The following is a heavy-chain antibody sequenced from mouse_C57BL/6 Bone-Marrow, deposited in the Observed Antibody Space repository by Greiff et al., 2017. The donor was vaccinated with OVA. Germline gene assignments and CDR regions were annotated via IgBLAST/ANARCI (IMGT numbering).Heavy chain of an antibody. V-gene: IGHV1-77*01. Sequence: QVQLQQSGAELVKPGASVKISCKASGYTFTDYYINWVKQRPGQGLEWIGTIGPGSGSHYYNEKFKGKAPLTADKSSSTAYMQLSSLTSEDSAVYFCARGTYDSNYVGTSYYFDYWGQGTTLTVSS. CDR1: GYTFTDYY. CDR2: IGPGSGSH. D-gene: IGHD2-5*01. CDR3: ARGTYDSNYVGTSYYFDY. J-gene: IGHJ2*01.